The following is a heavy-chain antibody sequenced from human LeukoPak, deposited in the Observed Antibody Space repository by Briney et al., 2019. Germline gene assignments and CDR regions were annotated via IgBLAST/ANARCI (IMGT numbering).Heavy chain of an antibody. CDR3: ARDLVDGVGAPGAY. CDR2: INTYNGNT. Sequence: ASVKVSCKASGYTFTSYYVHWVRQAPGQGLEWMGWINTYNGNTNYAQKLQGRVTITTDTSTSTAYMELRSLRSDDTAVLYCARDLVDGVGAPGAYWGQGALVTVSS. V-gene: IGHV1-18*04. J-gene: IGHJ4*02. CDR1: GYTFTSYY. D-gene: IGHD1-26*01.